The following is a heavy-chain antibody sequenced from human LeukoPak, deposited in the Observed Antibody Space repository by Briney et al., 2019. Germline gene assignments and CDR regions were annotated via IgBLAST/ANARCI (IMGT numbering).Heavy chain of an antibody. CDR3: AKVPRPYYYGSGSETRYYYFDY. V-gene: IGHV3-23*01. CDR1: GFTFSSYG. D-gene: IGHD3-10*01. CDR2: ISGSGGST. Sequence: GGTLRLSCAASGFTFSSYGMSWVRQAPGKGLEWVSAISGSGGSTYYADSVKGRFTISRDNSKNTLYLQMNSLRAEDTAVYYCAKVPRPYYYGSGSETRYYYFDYWGQGTLVTVSS. J-gene: IGHJ4*02.